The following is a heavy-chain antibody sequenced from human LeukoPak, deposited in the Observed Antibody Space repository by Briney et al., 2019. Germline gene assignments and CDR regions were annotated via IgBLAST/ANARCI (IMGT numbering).Heavy chain of an antibody. V-gene: IGHV1-18*01. CDR1: GYTFTSYG. CDR3: ARDTGNMDTAMATPDY. Sequence: ASVKVSCKASGYTFTSYGISWVRQAPGQGLEWMGWISAYNGNTNYAQKLQGRVTMTRDTSISTAYMELSRLRSDDTAVYYCARDTGNMDTAMATPDYWGQGTLVTVSS. CDR2: ISAYNGNT. D-gene: IGHD5-18*01. J-gene: IGHJ4*02.